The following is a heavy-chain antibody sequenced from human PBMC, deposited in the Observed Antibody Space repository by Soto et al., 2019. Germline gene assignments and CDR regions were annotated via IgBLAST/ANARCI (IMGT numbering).Heavy chain of an antibody. V-gene: IGHV4-4*07. Sequence: PSETLSLTCTVSGGSISSYYWSWIRQPAGKGLEWIGRIYISGSTNYNPSLKSRVTMSVDTSKNQFSLKLSSVTAADTAVYYCARDHDYDSLTGYQNYYYYGMDVWGQGTTVTVSS. CDR2: IYISGST. D-gene: IGHD3-9*01. CDR3: ARDHDYDSLTGYQNYYYYGMDV. CDR1: GGSISSYY. J-gene: IGHJ6*02.